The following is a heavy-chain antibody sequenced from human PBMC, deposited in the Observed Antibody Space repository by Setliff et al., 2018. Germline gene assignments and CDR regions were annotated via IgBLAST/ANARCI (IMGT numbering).Heavy chain of an antibody. J-gene: IGHJ4*02. CDR3: ARGDSSGYYYILFDF. CDR2: IYHRGST. CDR1: GGSISSSGYY. V-gene: IGHV4-39*07. D-gene: IGHD3-22*01. Sequence: SETLSLTFTVSGGSISSSGYYWGWIRQPPGKGLEWIGSIYHRGSTYYNPSLKSRVTMSVDASKNQFSLKLSSVTAADTAAYYCARGDSSGYYYILFDFWGQGTLVTVSS.